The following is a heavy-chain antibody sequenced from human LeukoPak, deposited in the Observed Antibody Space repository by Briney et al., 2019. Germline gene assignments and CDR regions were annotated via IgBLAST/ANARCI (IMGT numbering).Heavy chain of an antibody. J-gene: IGHJ4*02. CDR3: AGYCSSTSCSNYYFDY. CDR2: INHSGST. CDR1: GGSFSGYY. V-gene: IGHV4-34*01. Sequence: PSETLSPTCAVYGGSFSGYYWSWIRQPPGKGLEWIGEINHSGSTNYNPSLKSRVTISVDTSKNQFSLKLSSVTAADTAVYYCAGYCSSTSCSNYYFDYWGQGTLVTVSS. D-gene: IGHD2-2*01.